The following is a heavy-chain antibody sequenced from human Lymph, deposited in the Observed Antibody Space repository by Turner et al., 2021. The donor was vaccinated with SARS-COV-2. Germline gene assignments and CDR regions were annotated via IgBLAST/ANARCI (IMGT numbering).Heavy chain of an antibody. D-gene: IGHD3-16*01. V-gene: IGHV3-23*01. CDR1: GFTFSNYA. Sequence: EVQLLESGGSLVQPGGSLRPSCAASGFTFSNYALSWVRQARGKGLEWVSDISGSGARTYYADAVKGRFTITRDNYKNTLLLKMNSRRADDTAIYYCAKSPLGEDYFDYWGQGTLVTVSS. CDR2: ISGSGART. J-gene: IGHJ4*02. CDR3: AKSPLGEDYFDY.